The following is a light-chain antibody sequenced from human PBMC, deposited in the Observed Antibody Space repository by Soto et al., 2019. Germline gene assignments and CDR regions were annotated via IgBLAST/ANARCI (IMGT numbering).Light chain of an antibody. CDR2: EVS. CDR3: ISYIPSTTTHWV. V-gene: IGLV2-14*01. J-gene: IGLJ3*02. Sequence: QSALTQPASVSGSPGQSITISCTGTSSDIGNYDFVSWYQQVPGTAPKAMIYEVSSRPSGVSNRFSGSKSGDTASLTISGLQAEDEADYYCISYIPSTTTHWVFGGGTKVTVL. CDR1: SSDIGNYDF.